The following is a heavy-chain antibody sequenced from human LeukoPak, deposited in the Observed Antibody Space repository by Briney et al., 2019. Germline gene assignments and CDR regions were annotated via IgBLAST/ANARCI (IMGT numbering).Heavy chain of an antibody. V-gene: IGHV3-21*01. CDR1: GFTFSSYS. J-gene: IGHJ4*02. CDR3: ARDGQPYYYGSGSYGDY. Sequence: GGSLRLSCAASGFTFSSYSMNWVRQAPGKGLEWVSSISSSSSYIYYADSVKGRFTISRDNAKNSLYLQMNSLRAEDTAVYYCARDGQPYYYGSGSYGDYWGQGTLVTVSS. D-gene: IGHD3-10*01. CDR2: ISSSSSYI.